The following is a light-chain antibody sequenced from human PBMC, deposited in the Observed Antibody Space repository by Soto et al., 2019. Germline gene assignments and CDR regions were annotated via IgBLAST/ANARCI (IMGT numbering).Light chain of an antibody. CDR3: QQYDNIPLT. CDR1: QDISNY. Sequence: HVTNSPSGLSASVGDRVTITCQASQDISNYLTWYQQKPGKAPKLLIYDASNLETGVPSRFSGSGSGTDFTFTISSLQPEDIATYYCQQYDNIPLTFGEGTKVDIK. CDR2: DAS. J-gene: IGKJ4*01. V-gene: IGKV1-33*01.